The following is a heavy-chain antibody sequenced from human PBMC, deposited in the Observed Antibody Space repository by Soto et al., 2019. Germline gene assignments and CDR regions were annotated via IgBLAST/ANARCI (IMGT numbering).Heavy chain of an antibody. CDR3: ARDQLEGNWFAP. Sequence: QLQLQESGSGLVRPSQTLSLTCAVSGGSISSGGYSWNWIRQPPGKGLEWIGYIYHTGSTLYNPSLNSRVTLSVGQSKYQFSPQPSTVTAADTAVYYCARDQLEGNWFAPWGQGTLVTVSS. CDR1: GGSISSGGYS. CDR2: IYHTGST. V-gene: IGHV4-30-2*01. D-gene: IGHD1-1*01. J-gene: IGHJ5*02.